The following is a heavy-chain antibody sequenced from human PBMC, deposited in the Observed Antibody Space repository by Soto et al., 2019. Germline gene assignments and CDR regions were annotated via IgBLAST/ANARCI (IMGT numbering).Heavy chain of an antibody. J-gene: IGHJ4*02. V-gene: IGHV3-23*01. D-gene: IGHD2-15*01. CDR2: IIANGGT. CDR1: GFTFNHYA. Sequence: GGSLRLSCAASGFTFNHYAMSWVRQAPGKGLEWVSIIIANGGTFYADSVKGRFTISRDNSKNTVYLQMSSLRVEDTAIYYCAKDYTVAADPSSVILFDYWGQGVLVTVS. CDR3: AKDYTVAADPSSVILFDY.